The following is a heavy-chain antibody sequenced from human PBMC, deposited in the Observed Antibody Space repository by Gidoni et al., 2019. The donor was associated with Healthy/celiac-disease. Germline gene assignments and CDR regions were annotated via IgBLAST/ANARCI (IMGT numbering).Heavy chain of an antibody. D-gene: IGHD1-26*01. CDR2: ISSSSSYI. V-gene: IGHV3-21*01. CDR1: GFPFSSFS. Sequence: EVQLVESGGGLVKPGGSLRLSCAASGFPFSSFSMNWVRQAPGKGLEWVSSISSSSSYIYYADSVKGRFTISRDNAKNSLYLQMNSLRAEDTAVYYCARDGSGSYYFDYWGQGTLVTVSS. J-gene: IGHJ4*02. CDR3: ARDGSGSYYFDY.